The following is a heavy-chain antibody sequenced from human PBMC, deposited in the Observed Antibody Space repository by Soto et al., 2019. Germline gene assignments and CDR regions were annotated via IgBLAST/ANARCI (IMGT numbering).Heavy chain of an antibody. V-gene: IGHV2-5*02. D-gene: IGHD4-17*01. J-gene: IGHJ3*02. Sequence: QITLKESGPTLVKVTQTLTLTCTFSGFSLSTSGVGVGWIRQPPGKALEWLALIYWDDDKRYSPSLNSRLTIXKXITKNQVVLTMTNMDPVDTATYYCAHGPTVAGAFDIWGQGTMVTVSS. CDR3: AHGPTVAGAFDI. CDR1: GFSLSTSGVG. CDR2: IYWDDDK.